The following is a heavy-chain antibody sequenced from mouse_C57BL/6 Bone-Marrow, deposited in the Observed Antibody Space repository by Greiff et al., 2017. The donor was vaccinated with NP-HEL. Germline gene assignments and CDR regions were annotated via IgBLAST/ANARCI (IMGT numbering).Heavy chain of an antibody. V-gene: IGHV5-6*01. CDR2: ISSGGSYT. CDR1: GFTFSSYG. Sequence: EVQLVESGGDLVKPGGSLKLSCAASGFTFSSYGMSWVRQTPDKRLEWVATISSGGSYTYYPDSVKGRFTISRDNAKNTLSLQMSSLKSEDTAMYYCARHVYAMDYWGQGTSVTVSS. CDR3: ARHVYAMDY. J-gene: IGHJ4*01.